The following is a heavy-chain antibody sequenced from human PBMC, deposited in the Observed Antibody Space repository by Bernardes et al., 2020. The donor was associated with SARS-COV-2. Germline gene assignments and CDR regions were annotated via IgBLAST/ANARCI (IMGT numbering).Heavy chain of an antibody. J-gene: IGHJ6*02. V-gene: IGHV3-48*04. CDR2: ISRSSNTI. CDR3: AAAAAPDYYYYYYGMDV. D-gene: IGHD6-13*01. CDR1: GFTLNTYS. Sequence: GGSLRLSCAASGFTLNTYSMNWVRQAPGKGLEWVSYISRSSNTIYYADSVKGRFTISRDNAKNSLYLQMNSLRAEDTAVYYCAAAAAPDYYYYYYGMDVWGQGTTVTVSS.